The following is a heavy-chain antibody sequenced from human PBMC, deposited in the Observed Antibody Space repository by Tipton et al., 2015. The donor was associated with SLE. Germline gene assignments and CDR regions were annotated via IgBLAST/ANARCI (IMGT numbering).Heavy chain of an antibody. CDR3: ASSLLWWYLEY. CDR1: GFTFSTYG. D-gene: IGHD3-10*01. J-gene: IGHJ4*02. V-gene: IGHV3-33*08. Sequence: QVQLVQSGGGVVQPGRSLRLSCAASGFTFSTYGMHWVRQAPGKGLEWVAVIWYDGSNKYYTDSVKGRFTISRDNSKNTLYLQMNSLRAEDTAVYYCASSLLWWYLEYWGQGTLVTVSS. CDR2: IWYDGSNK.